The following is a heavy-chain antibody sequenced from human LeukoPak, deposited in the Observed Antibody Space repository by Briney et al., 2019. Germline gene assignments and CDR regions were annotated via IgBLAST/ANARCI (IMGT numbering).Heavy chain of an antibody. D-gene: IGHD2-15*01. CDR2: INHSGST. CDR3: ARPAATARSWFDP. V-gene: IGHV4-34*01. J-gene: IGHJ5*02. CDR1: GVSFSGYY. Sequence: SETLSLTCAVYGVSFSGYYWSWIRQPPGKGLEWIGEINHSGSTNYNPSLKSRVTISVDTSKNQFSLKLSSVTAADTAVYYCARPAATARSWFDPWGQGTLVTVSS.